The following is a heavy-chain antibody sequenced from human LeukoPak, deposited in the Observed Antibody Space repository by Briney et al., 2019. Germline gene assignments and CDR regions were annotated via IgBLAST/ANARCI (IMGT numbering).Heavy chain of an antibody. D-gene: IGHD5-12*01. Sequence: GGSLRLSCAASGFTFSSYGMHWVRQAPGKGLEWVAFIRYDGSNKYYADSVKGRFTISRDNSKNTLYLQMNSLRAEDTAVYYCAKGDSGYLSAFDIWGQGTMVTVSS. CDR3: AKGDSGYLSAFDI. CDR2: IRYDGSNK. CDR1: GFTFSSYG. V-gene: IGHV3-30*02. J-gene: IGHJ3*02.